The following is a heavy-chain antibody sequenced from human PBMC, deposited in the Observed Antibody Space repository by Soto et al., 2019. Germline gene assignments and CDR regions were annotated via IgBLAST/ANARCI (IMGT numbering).Heavy chain of an antibody. V-gene: IGHV3-23*01. CDR3: AKFPSGAWFGPHFDY. CDR1: GFTFSSYA. J-gene: IGHJ4*02. Sequence: EVQLLESGGGLVQSGGSLRLSCAASGFTFSSYAMSWVRQAPGKGLEWVSAISGSGGSTYYADSVKGRFTISRDNSKNTLYLQMNSLRAEDTAVYYCAKFPSGAWFGPHFDYWGQGTLVTVSS. CDR2: ISGSGGST. D-gene: IGHD3-10*01.